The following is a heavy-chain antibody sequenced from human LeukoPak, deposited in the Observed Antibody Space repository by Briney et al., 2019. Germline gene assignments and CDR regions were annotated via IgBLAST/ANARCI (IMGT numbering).Heavy chain of an antibody. CDR1: GYTFTSHY. V-gene: IGHV1-46*01. Sequence: ASVKVSCKASGYTFTSHYMHWVRQAPEQGLEWMGIINPSGGSTSYAQKFQGRVTMTRDMSTSTVYMELSSLRSEDTAVYYCARDRIAGLYYFDYWGQGTLVTVSS. CDR3: ARDRIAGLYYFDY. D-gene: IGHD6-13*01. J-gene: IGHJ4*02. CDR2: INPSGGST.